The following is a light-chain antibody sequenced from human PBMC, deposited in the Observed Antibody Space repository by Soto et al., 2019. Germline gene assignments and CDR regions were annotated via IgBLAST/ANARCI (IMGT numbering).Light chain of an antibody. Sequence: QSALTQPRSVSGSPGQSVAISCTGTSSDVGGYNYVSWYQQHPGKAPKLMIYDVSKRPSGVPDRFSGSKSGNTASLIISGLQADDEADYYCCSYAGSYTYVFGTGTKVTVL. CDR1: SSDVGGYNY. V-gene: IGLV2-11*01. CDR2: DVS. J-gene: IGLJ1*01. CDR3: CSYAGSYTYV.